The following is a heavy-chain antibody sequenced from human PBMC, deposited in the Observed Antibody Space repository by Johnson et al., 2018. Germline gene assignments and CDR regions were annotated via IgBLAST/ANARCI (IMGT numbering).Heavy chain of an antibody. CDR2: IPYEGSNK. CDR1: GFTFSSYG. J-gene: IGHJ6*02. V-gene: IGHV3-30*18. CDR3: AKTIAIFIYGMDV. D-gene: IGHD3-3*01. Sequence: QVQLVQSGGGVVQPGRSLRLSCAASGFTFSSYGMHWVRQAPGKGLAWVAVIPYEGSNKYYADSVKGRFTVSRDKSKNTLFLQMNSLRGEDTAVYYCAKTIAIFIYGMDVWGQGTTVTVSS.